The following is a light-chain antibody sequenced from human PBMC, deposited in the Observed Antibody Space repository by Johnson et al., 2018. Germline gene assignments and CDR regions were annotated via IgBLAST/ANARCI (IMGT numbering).Light chain of an antibody. CDR3: GTWDSSLLAGNV. Sequence: QSVLTQPPSVSAAPGQKVTISCSGSSSNIGNNYVSWYQQLPGTAPKPLIYENNKRPSGIPDRFSGSKSGTSATMGITGLQNGDEADDYCGTWDSSLLAGNVFGTGTKVTVL. CDR1: SSNIGNNY. J-gene: IGLJ1*01. CDR2: ENN. V-gene: IGLV1-51*02.